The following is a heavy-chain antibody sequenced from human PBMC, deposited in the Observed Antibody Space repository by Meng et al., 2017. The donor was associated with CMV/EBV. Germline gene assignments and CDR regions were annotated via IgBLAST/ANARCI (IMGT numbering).Heavy chain of an antibody. CDR1: GGSFSGYY. V-gene: IGHV4-34*01. Sequence: HVQVQQWGAGLLKPSETLFLPCAVYGGSFSGYYWSWIRQPPGKGLEWIGEINHSGSTNYNPSLKSRVTISVDTSKNQFSLKLSSVTAADTAVYYCARESMVRGEDWGQGTLVTVSS. D-gene: IGHD3-10*01. CDR3: ARESMVRGED. J-gene: IGHJ4*02. CDR2: INHSGST.